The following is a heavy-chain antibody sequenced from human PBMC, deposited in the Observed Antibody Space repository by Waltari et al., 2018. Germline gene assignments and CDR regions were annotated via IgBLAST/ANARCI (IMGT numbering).Heavy chain of an antibody. CDR1: GYTLPELS. Sequence: QVQLVQSGAEVKKPGASVKVSCKVSGYTLPELSMHWVRQAPGKGLEWMGGFDPEDGETIYAQKFQGRVTMTEDTSTDTAYMELSSLRSEDTAVYYCATAEHYYGSAQGAFDIWGQGTMVTVSS. D-gene: IGHD3-10*01. CDR3: ATAEHYYGSAQGAFDI. CDR2: FDPEDGET. J-gene: IGHJ3*02. V-gene: IGHV1-24*01.